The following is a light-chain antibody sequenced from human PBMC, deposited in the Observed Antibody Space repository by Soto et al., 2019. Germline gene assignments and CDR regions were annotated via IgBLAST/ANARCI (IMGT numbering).Light chain of an antibody. CDR1: SSDVVGYNY. Sequence: QCLLTQPGSVSGSPGQSITISCTGTSSDVVGYNYVCWYQHHRGKAPRLIIFEITNRPSGVSNRFSGSTSGNAASLTISGLQAEDEADYYCTSYTSSNTLYVFGTGTKVTVL. CDR2: EIT. CDR3: TSYTSSNTLYV. J-gene: IGLJ1*01. V-gene: IGLV2-14*01.